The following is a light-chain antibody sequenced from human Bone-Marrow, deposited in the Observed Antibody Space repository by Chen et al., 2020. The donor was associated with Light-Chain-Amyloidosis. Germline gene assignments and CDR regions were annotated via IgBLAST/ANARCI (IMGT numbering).Light chain of an antibody. CDR1: SSHV. CDR2: DVI. CDR3: SSSATSNTWV. Sequence: QSALTQPASVSGSPGQSITVSCTGASSHVSWYQQHPGKAPKLVIYDVINRPSGVSSRFSGSKSGNTASLTISGLQAEDEADYFCSSSATSNTWVFGGGTKLTVL. J-gene: IGLJ3*02. V-gene: IGLV2-14*03.